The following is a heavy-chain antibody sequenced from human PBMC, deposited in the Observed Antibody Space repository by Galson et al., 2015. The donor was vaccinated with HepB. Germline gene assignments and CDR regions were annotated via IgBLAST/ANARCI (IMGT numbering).Heavy chain of an antibody. V-gene: IGHV3-48*02. CDR1: GFTFSSYS. CDR3: ARMYCSGGSCYSLDY. Sequence: SLRLSCAASGFTFSSYSMNWVRQAPGKGLEWVSYINSSSSTIYYADSVKGRFTISRDNAKNSLYLQMNNLRDEDTAVYYCARMYCSGGSCYSLDYWGQGTLVTVSS. D-gene: IGHD2-15*01. J-gene: IGHJ4*02. CDR2: INSSSSTI.